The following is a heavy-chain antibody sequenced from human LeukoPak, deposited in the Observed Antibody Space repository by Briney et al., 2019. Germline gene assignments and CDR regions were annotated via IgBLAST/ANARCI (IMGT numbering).Heavy chain of an antibody. D-gene: IGHD3-10*01. CDR3: AVNSNSGTYPT. CDR2: IKQDGSEK. V-gene: IGHV3-7*01. Sequence: GGSLRLSCAASGFTFSSYWMSWVRQAPGKGLEWVDNIKQDGSEKTYVDPVKGRFTISRDNAKNSLYMQMNSLRGEDAAVYYCAVNSNSGTYPTWGQGTLVTVSS. J-gene: IGHJ5*02. CDR1: GFTFSSYW.